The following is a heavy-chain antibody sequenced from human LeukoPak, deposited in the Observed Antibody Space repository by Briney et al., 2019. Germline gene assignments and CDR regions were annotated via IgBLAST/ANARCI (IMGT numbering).Heavy chain of an antibody. CDR2: INHSGST. V-gene: IGHV4-34*01. J-gene: IGHJ6*03. CDR3: ARGGAYYYDSSGYYAYYYYYYMDV. D-gene: IGHD3-22*01. CDR1: GGSFSGYY. Sequence: SSETLSLTCAVYGGSFSGYYWSWIRQPPGKGLEWIGEINHSGSTNYNPSPKSRVTISVDTSKNQFSLKLSSVTAADTAVYYCARGGAYYYDSSGYYAYYYYYYMDVWGKGTTVTVSS.